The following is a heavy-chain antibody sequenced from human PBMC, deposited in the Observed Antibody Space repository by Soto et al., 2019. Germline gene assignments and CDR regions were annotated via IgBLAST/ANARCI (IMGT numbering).Heavy chain of an antibody. V-gene: IGHV1-2*02. D-gene: IGHD3-22*01. Sequence: ASVKVSCKASGYTFTGYYMHWVRQAPGQGLEWMGWINPNSGGTNYAQKFQGRVTMTRDTSISTAYMELSRLRSDDTAVYYCARSYDSSPPFDYWGHGTLVTVSS. CDR3: ARSYDSSPPFDY. J-gene: IGHJ4*01. CDR2: INPNSGGT. CDR1: GYTFTGYY.